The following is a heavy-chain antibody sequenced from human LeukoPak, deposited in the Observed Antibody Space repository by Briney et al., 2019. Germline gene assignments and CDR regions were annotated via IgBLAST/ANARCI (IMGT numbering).Heavy chain of an antibody. J-gene: IGHJ4*02. CDR1: GYTFTSYY. CDR3: ARRGKGGTLDY. V-gene: IGHV1-46*01. CDR2: INPSGGST. Sequence: GASVKVSCKASGYTFTSYYMHWVRQAPGQGLEWMGIINPSGGSTNYAQKFQGRVTITADESTSTAYMELSSLRSEDTAVYYCARRGKGGTLDYWGQGTLVTVSS. D-gene: IGHD3-10*01.